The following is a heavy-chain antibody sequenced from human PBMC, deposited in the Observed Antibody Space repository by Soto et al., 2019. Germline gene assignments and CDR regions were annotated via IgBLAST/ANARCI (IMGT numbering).Heavy chain of an antibody. CDR1: GFTFNIYA. D-gene: IGHD2-21*01. V-gene: IGHV3-23*01. Sequence: WGSLRLSCAASGFTFNIYAMTWVRQAPGKGLEWVSAISGSGENPYYADSVKGRFSISRDNSRNTLSLQMNSLRADDTAVYYCAKTKVISNNGMDVWGQGTTVTVSS. CDR3: AKTKVISNNGMDV. CDR2: ISGSGENP. J-gene: IGHJ6*02.